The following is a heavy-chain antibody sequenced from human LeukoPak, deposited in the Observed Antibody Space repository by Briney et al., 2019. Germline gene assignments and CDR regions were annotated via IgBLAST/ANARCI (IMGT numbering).Heavy chain of an antibody. Sequence: GGSLRLSCAASGITFSSYWMGWVRQAPGKGLEWVANIKQDGSEKYYVDSVKGRFTISRDNAKNLLYLQVNSLRAEDTAVYYCARDQLWLYGRTSYYYYFYMDVWGTGTTVAVSS. CDR2: IKQDGSEK. CDR1: GITFSSYW. D-gene: IGHD3-10*01. V-gene: IGHV3-7*01. CDR3: ARDQLWLYGRTSYYYYFYMDV. J-gene: IGHJ6*03.